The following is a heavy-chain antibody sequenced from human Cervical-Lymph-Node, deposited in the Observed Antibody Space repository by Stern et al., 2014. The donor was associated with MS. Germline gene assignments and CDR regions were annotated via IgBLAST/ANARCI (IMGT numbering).Heavy chain of an antibody. D-gene: IGHD6-19*01. CDR1: GYTFTDYH. Sequence: QMQLVQSGAEVKKPGDSVKVSCKASGYTFTDYHIHWVRQAPGQGLEWMGWINPNSGATNYAQKFQGWVTMTRDTSITTAYMELSRLRSDDTAIYYCARPIAVAGNCFDHWGQGTLVTVSS. J-gene: IGHJ4*02. CDR2: INPNSGAT. CDR3: ARPIAVAGNCFDH. V-gene: IGHV1-2*04.